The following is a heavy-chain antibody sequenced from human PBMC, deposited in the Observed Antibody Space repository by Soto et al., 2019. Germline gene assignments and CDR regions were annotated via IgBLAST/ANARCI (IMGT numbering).Heavy chain of an antibody. V-gene: IGHV1-3*01. D-gene: IGHD5-18*01. CDR1: GYTFTSYA. CDR2: INAGNGNT. CDR3: ARGLNGYLHYFDY. J-gene: IGHJ4*02. Sequence: GASVKVSCKASGYTFTSYAMHWVRQAPGQRLEWMGWINAGNGNTKYSQKFQGRVTITRDTSASTAYMELSSLRSEDTAVYYCARGLNGYLHYFDYWGQGTLVIVSS.